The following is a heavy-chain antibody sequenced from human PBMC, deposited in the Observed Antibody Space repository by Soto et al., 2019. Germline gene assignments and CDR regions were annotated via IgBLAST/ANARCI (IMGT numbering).Heavy chain of an antibody. D-gene: IGHD3-22*01. J-gene: IGHJ4*02. CDR3: ARDGDYYDSSGYMFDY. CDR2: IWYDGSNK. CDR1: GFTFSSYG. V-gene: IGHV3-33*01. Sequence: GGSLRLSCAASGFTFSSYGMHWVRQAPGKGLEWVAVIWYDGSNKYYADSVKGRFTISRDNSKNTLYLQMNSLRAEETAVYYCARDGDYYDSSGYMFDYWGQGTLVTVSS.